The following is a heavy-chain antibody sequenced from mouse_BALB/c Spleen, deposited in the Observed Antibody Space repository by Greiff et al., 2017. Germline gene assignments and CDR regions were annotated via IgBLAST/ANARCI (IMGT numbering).Heavy chain of an antibody. D-gene: IGHD2-1*01. Sequence: EVHLVESGGGLVQPGGSRKLSCAASGFTFSSFGMHWVRQAPEKGLEWVAYISSGSSTIYYADTVKGRFTISRDNPKNTLFLQMTSLRSEDTAMYYCARSGYGNYGDYWGQGTSVTVSS. CDR1: GFTFSSFG. V-gene: IGHV5-17*02. CDR2: ISSGSSTI. J-gene: IGHJ4*01. CDR3: ARSGYGNYGDY.